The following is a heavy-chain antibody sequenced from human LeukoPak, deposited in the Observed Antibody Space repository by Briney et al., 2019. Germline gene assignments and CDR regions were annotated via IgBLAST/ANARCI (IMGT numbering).Heavy chain of an antibody. Sequence: GVSLRLSCAASGFPFDNYGMAWVRQAPGKGLEWVSGITGNGGTTAYADSVKGRFTISKDNAKNSLLLQMNSLRAEDTALYYCARDGPVAGVELDCWGQGTLVTVSS. V-gene: IGHV3-20*04. CDR1: GFPFDNYG. J-gene: IGHJ4*02. CDR3: ARDGPVAGVELDC. CDR2: ITGNGGTT. D-gene: IGHD6-19*01.